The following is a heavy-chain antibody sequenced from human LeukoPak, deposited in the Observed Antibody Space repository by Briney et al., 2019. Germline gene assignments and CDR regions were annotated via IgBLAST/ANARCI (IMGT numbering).Heavy chain of an antibody. D-gene: IGHD5-18*01. CDR3: ARVGIQLWLTPGRYFDY. CDR1: GGTFSSYA. Sequence: ASVKVSCKASGGTFSSYAISWVRQAPGQGLEWMRRIIPILGIANYAQKFQGRVTITADKSTSTAYMELSSLRSEDTAVYYCARVGIQLWLTPGRYFDYWGQGTLVTVSS. V-gene: IGHV1-69*04. J-gene: IGHJ4*02. CDR2: IIPILGIA.